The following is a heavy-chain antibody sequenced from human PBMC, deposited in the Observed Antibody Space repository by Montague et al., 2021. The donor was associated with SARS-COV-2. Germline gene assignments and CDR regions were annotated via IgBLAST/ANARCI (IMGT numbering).Heavy chain of an antibody. Sequence: SETLSLTCTVSGGSLNNHYWSWIRKAPGKELEWLGDIFYKGNTXXXLXXWRRVPMSLDTPQNQFSLRLTSLTAADTAVYYCARSISSSGARDNWGQGILVTVS. CDR1: GGSLNNHY. CDR2: IFYKGNT. J-gene: IGHJ1*01. D-gene: IGHD3-22*01. CDR3: ARSISSSGARDN. V-gene: IGHV4-59*11.